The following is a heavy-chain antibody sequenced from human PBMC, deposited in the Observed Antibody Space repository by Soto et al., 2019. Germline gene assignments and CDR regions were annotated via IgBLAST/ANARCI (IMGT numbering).Heavy chain of an antibody. Sequence: ASVKVSCKASGYTFTGYYIHWVRQAPGHRLEWMGYINPNSGGPNYAQKFQGRVTMTRDTSISTAYMELSRLRSDNTAVYFCARDDWRGDRYYYDMDVWGQGTTGTVSS. CDR3: ARDDWRGDRYYYDMDV. D-gene: IGHD2-21*01. CDR1: GYTFTGYY. CDR2: INPNSGGP. V-gene: IGHV1-2*02. J-gene: IGHJ6*02.